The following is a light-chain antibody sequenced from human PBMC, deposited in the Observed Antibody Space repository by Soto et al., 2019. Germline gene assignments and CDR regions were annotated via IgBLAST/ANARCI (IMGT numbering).Light chain of an antibody. CDR2: QAS. CDR3: QQYNNWPIT. J-gene: IGKJ5*01. V-gene: IGKV1-5*03. CDR1: QSISSW. Sequence: DIQMTQSPSTLSAFVGDRVTITCRASQSISSWLAWYQQKPGKAPKLLVYQASTLESGVPLRFSGSGSGTEFTLTINSLQSDDFAVYYCQQYNNWPITFGQGTRLEIK.